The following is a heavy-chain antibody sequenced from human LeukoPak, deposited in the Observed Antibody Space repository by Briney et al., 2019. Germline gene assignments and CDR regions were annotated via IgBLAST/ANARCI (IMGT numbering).Heavy chain of an antibody. CDR3: ARAKGDLFNGFYFDY. CDR2: INPHSGGT. D-gene: IGHD3-9*01. V-gene: IGHV1-2*04. Sequence: AASVKVSCKASGYTFNGNYIHWLRQAPGQGLEWMGWINPHSGGTNSAQKFQGWVTMTRGTSISTAYIELSRLTSDDTAIYYCARAKGDLFNGFYFDYWGQGTLVTVSS. J-gene: IGHJ4*02. CDR1: GYTFNGNY.